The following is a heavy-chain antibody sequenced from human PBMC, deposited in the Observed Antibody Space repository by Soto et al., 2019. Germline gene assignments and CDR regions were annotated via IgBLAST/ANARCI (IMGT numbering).Heavy chain of an antibody. V-gene: IGHV5-51*01. D-gene: IGHD3-10*01. CDR3: ARSRGMVRGVAYGVDV. Sequence: GESLKISCQGFGFSSTNYWIGWVRQMPGKGLEWMGMIYPGDSETRYSPSFQGQVTISADKSINTAYLQWSSLKASDTAMYYCARSRGMVRGVAYGVDVWGQGTTVTVSS. CDR2: IYPGDSET. CDR1: GFSSTNYW. J-gene: IGHJ6*02.